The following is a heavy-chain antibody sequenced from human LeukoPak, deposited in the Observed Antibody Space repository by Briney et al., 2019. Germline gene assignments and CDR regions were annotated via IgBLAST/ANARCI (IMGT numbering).Heavy chain of an antibody. CDR1: GDSVSSNSVS. V-gene: IGHV6-1*01. CDR2: TYYRSTWYN. J-gene: IGHJ5*02. CDR3: ARRLTQYDCFDP. D-gene: IGHD2-2*01. Sequence: SQTLSLTCAISGDSVSSNSVSWNWIRQSPSRGLEWLGRTYYRSTWYNDYAVSVRGRITVNPDTSKNQFSLHLNSVTPEDTAVYYCARRLTQYDCFDPWGQGILATVSS.